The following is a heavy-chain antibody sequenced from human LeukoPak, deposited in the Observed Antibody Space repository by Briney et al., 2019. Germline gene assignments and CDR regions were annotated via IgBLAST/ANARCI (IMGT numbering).Heavy chain of an antibody. J-gene: IGHJ4*02. CDR1: GFTFSSYA. CDR2: ISYNGNNK. D-gene: IGHD3-10*01. V-gene: IGHV3-30-3*01. CDR3: ARRMVPTSTPGAFDC. Sequence: GGSLRLSCAASGFTFSSYAMHWVRQAPGEGLEWVAVISYNGNNKFYADSVKGRFTISRDNSKDTLYLEMNSLRVEDTALYYCARRMVPTSTPGAFDCWGQGTLVTVSS.